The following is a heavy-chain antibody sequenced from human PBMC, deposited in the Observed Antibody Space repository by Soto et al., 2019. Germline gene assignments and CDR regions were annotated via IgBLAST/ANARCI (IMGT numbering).Heavy chain of an antibody. CDR2: INHSGST. V-gene: IGHV4-34*01. Sequence: PSETLSLTCAVYGGSFSGYYWSWIRQPPGKGLEWIGEINHSGSTNYNPSLKSRVTISVDTSKNQFSLKLSSVTAADTAVYYCARVGATYYYGSGSYYRRYNWFDPWGQGTLVTVSS. CDR1: GGSFSGYY. J-gene: IGHJ5*02. CDR3: ARVGATYYYGSGSYYRRYNWFDP. D-gene: IGHD3-10*01.